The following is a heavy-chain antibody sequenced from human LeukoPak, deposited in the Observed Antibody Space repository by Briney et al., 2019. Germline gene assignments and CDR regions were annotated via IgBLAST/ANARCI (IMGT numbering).Heavy chain of an antibody. D-gene: IGHD3-10*01. J-gene: IGHJ4*02. Sequence: SETLSLTRTVSGGSISSSSYYWGWIRQPPGKGLEGIGSIYYSGSTYYNPSLKSRVTISVDTSKNQFSLKLSSVTAADTAVYYCARSPPGGFYYFDYWGQGTLVTVSS. CDR3: ARSPPGGFYYFDY. CDR2: IYYSGST. CDR1: GGSISSSSYY. V-gene: IGHV4-39*07.